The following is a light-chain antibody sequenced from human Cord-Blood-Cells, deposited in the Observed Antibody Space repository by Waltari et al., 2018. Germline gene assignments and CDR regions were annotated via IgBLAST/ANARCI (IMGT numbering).Light chain of an antibody. J-gene: IGKJ2*01. CDR1: QSVLYSSKNKNY. CDR2: WAS. CDR3: QQYYSTPYT. V-gene: IGKV4-1*01. Sequence: DIVMTQSPDSVAVSLGERATITCKSSQSVLYSSKNKNYLDWYQQKPGQPPKLLIYWASTRESGVPDRFSGSGSGRDFTLTISSRQAEDVAVYYCQQYYSTPYTFGQGTKLEIK.